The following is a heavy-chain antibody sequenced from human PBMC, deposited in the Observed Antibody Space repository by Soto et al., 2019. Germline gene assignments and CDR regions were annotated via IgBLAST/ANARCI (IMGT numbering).Heavy chain of an antibody. Sequence: SETLSLTCGVYGGSFSGYYWSWIRQPPEKGLEWIGEINHSGSTNYNPSLKSRVTISVDTSKNQFSLKLSSVIAADTAVYYCARASSYYYGSGRNYGMDVWGQGTTVTVSS. CDR3: ARASSYYYGSGRNYGMDV. J-gene: IGHJ6*02. D-gene: IGHD3-10*01. CDR1: GGSFSGYY. V-gene: IGHV4-34*01. CDR2: INHSGST.